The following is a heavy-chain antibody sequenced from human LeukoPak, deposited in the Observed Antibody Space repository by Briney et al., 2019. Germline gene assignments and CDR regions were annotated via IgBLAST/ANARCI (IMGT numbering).Heavy chain of an antibody. CDR1: GYTFTSYG. CDR3: ARTWGHCSSTSCYIEGLFDY. J-gene: IGHJ4*02. Sequence: ASVKVSCKASGYTFTSYGINWVRQAPGQGLEWMGWISAYNGNTNYAQKLQGRVTMTTDTSTSTAYMELRSLRSEDTAVYYCARTWGHCSSTSCYIEGLFDYWGQGTLVTVSS. D-gene: IGHD2-2*02. CDR2: ISAYNGNT. V-gene: IGHV1-18*01.